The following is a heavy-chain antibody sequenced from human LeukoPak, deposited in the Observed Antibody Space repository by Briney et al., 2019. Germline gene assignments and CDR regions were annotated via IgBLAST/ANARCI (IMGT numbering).Heavy chain of an antibody. D-gene: IGHD1-26*01. J-gene: IGHJ4*02. Sequence: GGSLRLSCAGSGFTFDDFAMVWVRQVPGEGLEWVSLLSGDGGTTYYADSVKGRFTISRDNSKNSLYLQMNSLRIEDTALYYCAKARLYNGGWFDFWGQGTLVTVSS. CDR1: GFTFDDFA. CDR3: AKARLYNGGWFDF. CDR2: LSGDGGTT. V-gene: IGHV3-43*02.